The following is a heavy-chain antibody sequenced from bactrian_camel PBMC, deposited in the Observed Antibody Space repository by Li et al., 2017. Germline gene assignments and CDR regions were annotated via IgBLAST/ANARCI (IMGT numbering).Heavy chain of an antibody. D-gene: IGHD6*01. J-gene: IGHJ4*01. CDR1: GYTSSSKC. CDR3: ASAAYNSNWSRLERRYYKY. V-gene: IGHV3S53*01. CDR2: IDSDGRT. Sequence: QLVESGGGSVQAGGSLRLSCAASGYTSSSKCMGWFRQAPGKEEREGVAAIDSDGRTSYVNSVKGRFTISRDNAKNTVYLQMNSLKPEDSAMYYCASAAYNSNWSRLERRYYKYWGQGTQVTVS.